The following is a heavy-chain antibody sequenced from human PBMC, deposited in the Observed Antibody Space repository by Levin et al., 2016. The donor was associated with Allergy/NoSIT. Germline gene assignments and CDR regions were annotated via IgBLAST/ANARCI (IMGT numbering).Heavy chain of an antibody. CDR3: LGPYDSSGSYPVY. CDR2: ISGSGGST. J-gene: IGHJ4*02. D-gene: IGHD3-22*01. Sequence: WIRQPPGKGLEWVSGISGSGGSTYYADSVKGRFTISRDNSKNTLYLQMNSLRAEDTAVYYCLGPYDSSGSYPVYWGQGTLVTVSS. V-gene: IGHV3-23*01.